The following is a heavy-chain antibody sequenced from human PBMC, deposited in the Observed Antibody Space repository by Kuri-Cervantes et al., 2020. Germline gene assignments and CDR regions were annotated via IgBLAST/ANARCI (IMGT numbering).Heavy chain of an antibody. CDR1: GFTFSSYS. CDR2: ISSSSSYI. J-gene: IGHJ6*02. Sequence: GESLKISCAASGFTFSSYSMNWVRQAPGKGLEWVSSISSSSSYIYYGDSVKGRLTISRDNAKNSLFLQMNSLRDEDTAVYYCATISPMGSNYDGWDYYYGMDVWGQGTTVTVSS. V-gene: IGHV3-21*01. CDR3: ATISPMGSNYDGWDYYYGMDV. D-gene: IGHD4-11*01.